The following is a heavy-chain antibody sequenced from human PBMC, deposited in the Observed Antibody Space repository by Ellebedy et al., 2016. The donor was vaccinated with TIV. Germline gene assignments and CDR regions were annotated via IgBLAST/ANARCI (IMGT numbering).Heavy chain of an antibody. J-gene: IGHJ4*02. V-gene: IGHV3-30*02. D-gene: IGHD3-10*01. Sequence: GESLKISCAASGFIFSTYAMHWVRQAPGKGPQWVAYIRYDSINKDYAESVEGRFTISRDNSKKTLYLQMNRLSAEDTAVYYCAKDSTYGSGSFRFDYWGQGALVTVSS. CDR2: IRYDSINK. CDR1: GFIFSTYA. CDR3: AKDSTYGSGSFRFDY.